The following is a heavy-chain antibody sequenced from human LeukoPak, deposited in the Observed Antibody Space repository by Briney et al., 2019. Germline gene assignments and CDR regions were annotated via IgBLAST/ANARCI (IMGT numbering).Heavy chain of an antibody. CDR1: GGSFSGYY. CDR2: INHSGST. J-gene: IGHJ6*02. V-gene: IGHV4-34*01. D-gene: IGHD6-13*01. CDR3: ARLPAAGTYYGMDV. Sequence: SETLSLTCAVYGGSFSGYYWSWIRQPPGKGLEWIGEINHSGSTNYNPSLKSRVTISVDTSKNQFSLKLSSVTAADTAVYYCARLPAAGTYYGMDVWGQGTTVTVSS.